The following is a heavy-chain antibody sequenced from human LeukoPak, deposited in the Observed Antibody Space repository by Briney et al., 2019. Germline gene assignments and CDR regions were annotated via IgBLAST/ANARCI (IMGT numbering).Heavy chain of an antibody. CDR2: IYSGGST. D-gene: IGHD6-13*01. V-gene: IGHV3-66*01. CDR1: GFTVSSNY. J-gene: IGHJ6*02. CDR3: ARGRELLAAALRYGMDV. Sequence: PGGSLRLSCAASGFTVSSNYMSWVRQAPGKGLEWVSVIYSGGSTYYADSVKGRFTISRDNSKNTLYLQMNSLRAEDTAVYYCARGRELLAAALRYGMDVWGQGTTVTVSS.